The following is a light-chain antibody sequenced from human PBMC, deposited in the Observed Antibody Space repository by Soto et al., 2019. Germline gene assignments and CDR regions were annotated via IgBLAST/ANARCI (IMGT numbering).Light chain of an antibody. CDR1: QILTTK. Sequence: TQSPGTMSLSPGESAIISCMASQILTTKLAWYQQKRGQAPGLLIHESSTMAQGSPARFSCSGSATEFTRTISSLQSEDFAVYYGQQYDDWPLTFGQGTRLEIK. CDR2: ESS. V-gene: IGKV3-15*01. J-gene: IGKJ5*01. CDR3: QQYDDWPLT.